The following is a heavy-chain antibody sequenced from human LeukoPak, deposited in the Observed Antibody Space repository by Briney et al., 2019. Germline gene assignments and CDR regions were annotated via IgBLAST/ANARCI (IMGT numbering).Heavy chain of an antibody. V-gene: IGHV1-58*02. Sequence: SVKVSCKASGFTFTSSAMRWVRQARGQRLEWMGWIVVGSGNTNYAQKFQERVTITRDMSTSTAYMELSSLRSEDTAVYYCAVDLRRSYSGDYWGQGTLVTVSS. D-gene: IGHD1-26*01. CDR3: AVDLRRSYSGDY. J-gene: IGHJ4*02. CDR2: IVVGSGNT. CDR1: GFTFTSSA.